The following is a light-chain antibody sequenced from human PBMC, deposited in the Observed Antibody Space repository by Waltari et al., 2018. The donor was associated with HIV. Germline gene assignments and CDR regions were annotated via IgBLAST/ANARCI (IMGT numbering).Light chain of an antibody. CDR2: DVS. J-gene: IGLJ2*01. Sequence: QSALTQPASVSGAPGQSITISCTGTSRDVGGYRYVSWYQQHPGKAPKLMIFDVSNRPPGVSNGFSGSTSGNTASLTISGLQAEDEAHYFCSSYSSSTALVVFGGGTKVTVL. V-gene: IGLV2-14*03. CDR1: SRDVGGYRY. CDR3: SSYSSSTALVV.